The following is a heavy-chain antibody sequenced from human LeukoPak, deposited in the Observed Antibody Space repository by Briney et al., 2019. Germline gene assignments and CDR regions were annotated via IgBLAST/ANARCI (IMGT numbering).Heavy chain of an antibody. V-gene: IGHV3-30*03. Sequence: AGGSLRLSCAASGFTFSSYGMHWVRQAPGKGLEWVAVISYDGSNKYYADSVKGRFTISRDNSKNTLYLQMNSLRAEDTAVYYCARDQGLGSYAFDYWGQGTLVTVSS. CDR3: ARDQGLGSYAFDY. CDR1: GFTFSSYG. CDR2: ISYDGSNK. J-gene: IGHJ4*02. D-gene: IGHD1-26*01.